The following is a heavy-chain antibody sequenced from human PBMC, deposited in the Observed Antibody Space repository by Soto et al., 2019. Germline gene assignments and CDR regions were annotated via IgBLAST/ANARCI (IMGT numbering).Heavy chain of an antibody. CDR3: ARDVAARPPFDY. CDR1: GDSVSSNSAT. V-gene: IGHV6-1*01. J-gene: IGHJ4*02. D-gene: IGHD6-6*01. Sequence: PSQTLSLTCAISGDSVSSNSATWNWIRQSPSRGLECLGRTYYRSKWSNDYAVSVKSRITINADTSKNQFSLQLSSVTPEDTAVYYCARDVAARPPFDYWGQGTLVTVSS. CDR2: TYYRSKWSN.